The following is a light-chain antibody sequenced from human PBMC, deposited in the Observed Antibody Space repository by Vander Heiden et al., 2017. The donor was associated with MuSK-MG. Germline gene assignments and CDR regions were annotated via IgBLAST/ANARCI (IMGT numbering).Light chain of an antibody. CDR3: QLWANSTDFV. CDR2: DDS. Sequence: SYVLTQPPSVSVSPGQTARISCGASNVRSEGVHWYQQKPGQAPVLVVYDDSNRPSGIPERFSGSNSGNTATLTISRVEAGDEADYYCQLWANSTDFVFGSGTKVTVL. CDR1: NVRSEG. V-gene: IGLV3-21*02. J-gene: IGLJ1*01.